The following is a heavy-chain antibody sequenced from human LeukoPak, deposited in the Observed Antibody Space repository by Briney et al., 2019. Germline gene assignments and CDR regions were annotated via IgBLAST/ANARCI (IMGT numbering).Heavy chain of an antibody. D-gene: IGHD1-26*01. CDR1: GFTFSSYS. CDR2: ISSSSRYI. V-gene: IGHV3-21*01. CDR3: ARDGGYYDSFFDY. J-gene: IGHJ4*02. Sequence: GGSLRLSCAASGFTFSSYSMNWVRQAPGKGLEWVSSISSSSRYIYYADSVKGRFTISRDNAKNSLYLQMNSLRAEDTAVYYCARDGGYYDSFFDYWGQGTLVTVSS.